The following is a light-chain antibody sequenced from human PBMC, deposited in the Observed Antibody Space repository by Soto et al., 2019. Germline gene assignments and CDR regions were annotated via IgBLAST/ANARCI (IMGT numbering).Light chain of an antibody. Sequence: QSALTQPASVSGSPGQLITISCTGTRSDVGYYNYVSWYQQHPGKAPKLMIYEVSNRPSGVSNRFSGSKSGNTASLTISGLQAEDEADYYCSSYTSSSTRVFGGGTKVTVL. V-gene: IGLV2-14*01. CDR3: SSYTSSSTRV. CDR1: RSDVGYYNY. CDR2: EVS. J-gene: IGLJ3*02.